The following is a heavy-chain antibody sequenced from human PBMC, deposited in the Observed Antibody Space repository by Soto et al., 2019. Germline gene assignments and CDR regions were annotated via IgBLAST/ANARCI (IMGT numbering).Heavy chain of an antibody. CDR3: ARGTLTSIDMVAY. CDR1: GFTFSSYW. J-gene: IGHJ4*02. Sequence: EVQLVESGGALVQPGGSLRLSCAASGFTFSSYWMHWVRQGPGKGLVWVSRISGAGTRTNYADSVRGRFTVSRDNAKNTLYLQINSLTAEDTAVYYCARGTLTSIDMVAYWGQGTLVTVSS. V-gene: IGHV3-74*01. CDR2: ISGAGTRT. D-gene: IGHD2-21*01.